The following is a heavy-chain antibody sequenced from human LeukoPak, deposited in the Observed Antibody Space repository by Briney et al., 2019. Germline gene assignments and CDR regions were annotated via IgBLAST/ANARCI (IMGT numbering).Heavy chain of an antibody. CDR2: ISSSSSYT. Sequence: PGGSLRLSCAASGFTFSSYEMNWVRQAPGKGLEWVSYISSSSSYTNYADSVKGRFTISRDNAKNSLYLQMNSLRAEDTAVYYCARGSGHYYGSGSYPGYWGQGTLVTVSS. CDR1: GFTFSSYE. V-gene: IGHV3-21*05. J-gene: IGHJ4*02. D-gene: IGHD3-10*01. CDR3: ARGSGHYYGSGSYPGY.